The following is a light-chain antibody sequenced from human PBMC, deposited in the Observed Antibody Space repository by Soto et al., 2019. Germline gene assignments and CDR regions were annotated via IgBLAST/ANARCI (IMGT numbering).Light chain of an antibody. V-gene: IGKV3-15*01. CDR1: QSVNRN. J-gene: IGKJ4*01. Sequence: EIVMTQSPATLSVSPGERATLSCRASQSVNRNLAWYQQKPGQTPRLLIYDASSRATGIPARFSGSGPGTDFTLTISSLQYEYFAVYYCQQYNNWPLTFGGGTNVEIK. CDR3: QQYNNWPLT. CDR2: DAS.